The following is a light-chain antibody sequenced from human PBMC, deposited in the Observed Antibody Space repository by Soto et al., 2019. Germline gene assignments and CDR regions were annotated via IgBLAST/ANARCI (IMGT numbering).Light chain of an antibody. CDR1: QSVSNNY. CDR3: QQYGSSPRFT. J-gene: IGKJ3*01. CDR2: GAS. Sequence: EIVLTQSPATLSLSPGERATLSCRASQSVSNNYLAWYQQKPGQAPRLLIYGASSRATGIPDRFSGSGSGTDFTLTISRLEPEDFAVYYCQQYGSSPRFTFGPGTKVDIK. V-gene: IGKV3-20*01.